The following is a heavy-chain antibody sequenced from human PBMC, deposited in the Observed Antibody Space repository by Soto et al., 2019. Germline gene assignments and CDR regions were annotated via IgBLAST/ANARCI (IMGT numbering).Heavy chain of an antibody. D-gene: IGHD3-16*01. J-gene: IGHJ6*02. CDR2: ISSSDI. Sequence: EVQLVQSGGGLVQPGGSLRLHCAASGFTFSSYTMNWVRQAPGKGLEWVSSISSSDIYYTDSVKGRFTNSRDNAKNVLYLQMNSLRGEDTAVYYCAREVESYGPYYYHFDVWCQGTTVTVSS. CDR3: AREVESYGPYYYHFDV. CDR1: GFTFSSYT. V-gene: IGHV3-21*01.